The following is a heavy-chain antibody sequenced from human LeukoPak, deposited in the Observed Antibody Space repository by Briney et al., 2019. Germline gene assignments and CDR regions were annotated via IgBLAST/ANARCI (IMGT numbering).Heavy chain of an antibody. Sequence: SETLSLTCTVSGYSISSGYYWGWIRQPPGKGLEWIGSIYHSGSTYYNPSLKSRVTISVDTSKNQFSLKLSSVTAADTAVYYCARGSSTPYYDILTGYYDWGQGTLVTVSS. D-gene: IGHD3-9*01. CDR1: GYSISSGYY. J-gene: IGHJ4*02. CDR3: ARGSSTPYYDILTGYYD. V-gene: IGHV4-38-2*02. CDR2: IYHSGST.